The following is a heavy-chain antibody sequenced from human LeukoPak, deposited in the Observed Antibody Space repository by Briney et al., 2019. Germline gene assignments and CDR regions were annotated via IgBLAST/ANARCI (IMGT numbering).Heavy chain of an antibody. D-gene: IGHD3-10*01. CDR3: ARPHRYGSGSYRFDP. CDR1: GYTFTGYY. V-gene: IGHV1-2*02. CDR2: INPNSGGT. J-gene: IGHJ5*02. Sequence: ASVKVSCKASGYTFTGYYMHWVRQAPGLGLEWMGWINPNSGGTSFAQKFQGRVTMTRDTSISTAYMELSRLRSDDTAVYYCARPHRYGSGSYRFDPWGQGTLVTVSS.